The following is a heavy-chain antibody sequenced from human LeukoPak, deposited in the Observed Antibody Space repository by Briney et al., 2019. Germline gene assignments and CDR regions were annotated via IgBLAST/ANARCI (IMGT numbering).Heavy chain of an antibody. J-gene: IGHJ5*02. Sequence: SVKVSCKASGGTFSSYAISSVPQAPGPGLEWMGRIIPIFSEANYTQKFQGTVPITRDESTSPAYMAMSSLTSEDTAVYYCARGGWYYYGSGSYNWFDPWGQGTLVTVSS. CDR2: IIPIFSEA. CDR3: ARGGWYYYGSGSYNWFDP. D-gene: IGHD3-10*01. V-gene: IGHV1-69*05. CDR1: GGTFSSYA.